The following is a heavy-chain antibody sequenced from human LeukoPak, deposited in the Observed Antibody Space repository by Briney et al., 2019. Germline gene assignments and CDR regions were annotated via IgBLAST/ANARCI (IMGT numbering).Heavy chain of an antibody. CDR3: AGDFGDIVLMVHEAFDI. V-gene: IGHV3-30*01. CDR2: ISYDGSNK. Sequence: GRSLRLSCAASGFTFSSYAMHWVRQAPGKGLEWVAVISYDGSNKYYADSVKGRFTISRDNSKNTLYLQMNSLRAEDTAVYYCAGDFGDIVLMVHEAFDIWGQGTMVTVSS. J-gene: IGHJ3*02. CDR1: GFTFSSYA. D-gene: IGHD2-8*01.